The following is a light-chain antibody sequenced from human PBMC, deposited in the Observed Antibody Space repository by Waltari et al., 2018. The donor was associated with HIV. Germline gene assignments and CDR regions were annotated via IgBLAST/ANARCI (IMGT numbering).Light chain of an antibody. V-gene: IGKV1-5*03. Sequence: DIQMTQSPSTLSASVGDRVTITCRASQSISNWLAWYQQKPGKAPKLLNYKASSLESGVPSRFSGSGSGTEFTLTISSLQPDDFATYYCQQYNTFSFGQGTKLEIK. CDR1: QSISNW. CDR2: KAS. CDR3: QQYNTFS. J-gene: IGKJ2*03.